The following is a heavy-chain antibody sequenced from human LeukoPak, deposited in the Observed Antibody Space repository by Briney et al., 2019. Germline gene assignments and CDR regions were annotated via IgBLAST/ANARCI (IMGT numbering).Heavy chain of an antibody. CDR2: ISGSGGAP. V-gene: IGHV3-23*01. Sequence: GGSLRVSCAVSGFTFSSNAMSWVRQAPGKGLEWVSAISGSGGAPYYADSVKRRFTISRDNSKNTLYLQMNSLRAEDTAVYYCAKEVAVAGIPYFDYWGQGTLVTVSS. J-gene: IGHJ4*02. CDR1: GFTFSSNA. D-gene: IGHD6-19*01. CDR3: AKEVAVAGIPYFDY.